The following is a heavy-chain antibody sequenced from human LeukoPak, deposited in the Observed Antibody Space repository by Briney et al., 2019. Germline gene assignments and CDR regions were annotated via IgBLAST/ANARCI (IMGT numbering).Heavy chain of an antibody. V-gene: IGHV1-2*02. D-gene: IGHD6-13*01. J-gene: IGHJ4*02. CDR3: ARASSSWPYYFDY. CDR2: INPNSGGT. CDR1: GYTFTGYY. Sequence: ATVKVSCKASGYTFTGYYMHWVRQAPGQGLEWVGWINPNSGGTNYAQKFQGRVTMTRDTSISTAYMELSRLRSDDTAEYYCARASSSWPYYFDYWGQGTLLTVSS.